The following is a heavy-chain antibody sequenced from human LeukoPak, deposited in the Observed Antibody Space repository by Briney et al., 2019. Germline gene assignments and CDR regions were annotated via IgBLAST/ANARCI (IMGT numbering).Heavy chain of an antibody. CDR2: IYYSGST. J-gene: IGHJ4*02. Sequence: PSETLSLTCTVSGGSISSYYWGWIRQPPGKGLEWIGSIYYSGSTYYNPSLKSQVPISVDTSKNQFSLKLSSVTAADTAVYYCARPHRIAAAGIDYWGQGTLVTVSS. D-gene: IGHD6-13*01. V-gene: IGHV4-39*01. CDR3: ARPHRIAAAGIDY. CDR1: GGSISSYY.